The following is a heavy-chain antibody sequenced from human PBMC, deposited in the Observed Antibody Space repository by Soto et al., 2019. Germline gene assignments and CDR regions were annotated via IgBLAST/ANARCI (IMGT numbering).Heavy chain of an antibody. D-gene: IGHD2-21*01. CDR1: GYTFTSYG. Sequence: ASVKVSCKASGYTFTSYGISWVRQAPGQGLEWMGWISAYNGNTNYAQKLQGRVTMTTDTSTSTAYMELRSLRSDATAVYYCARDLLDCGAGSSWFDPWGQGTLVTVSS. CDR3: ARDLLDCGAGSSWFDP. J-gene: IGHJ5*02. V-gene: IGHV1-18*01. CDR2: ISAYNGNT.